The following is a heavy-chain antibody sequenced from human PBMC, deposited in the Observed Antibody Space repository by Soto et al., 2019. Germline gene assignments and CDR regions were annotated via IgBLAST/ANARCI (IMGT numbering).Heavy chain of an antibody. CDR1: GGSISSDGDYYR. Sequence: QMQLQESGPGLVSPSQTLSLTCTVSGGSISSDGDYYRWSWIRQHPGKGLEWIGSIYDSGSPYYHPSLESRFTVAVDTSKNQFSLKLRSLPAADTAVYYCARVRENYFDSWGQGILVTVSS. CDR3: ARVRENYFDS. CDR2: IYDSGSP. J-gene: IGHJ4*02. V-gene: IGHV4-31*03.